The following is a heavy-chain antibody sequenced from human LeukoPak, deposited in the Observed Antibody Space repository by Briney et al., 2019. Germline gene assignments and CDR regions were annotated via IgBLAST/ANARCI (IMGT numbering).Heavy chain of an antibody. J-gene: IGHJ6*03. Sequence: GGSLRLSCAASGFTVSSNYMSWVRQAPGKGLEWVSVIYSGGSTYYADSVKGRFTISRDNSKNTLYLQMNSLRAEDTAVYYCARVGNYYYCMDVWGKGTTVTVSS. CDR1: GFTVSSNY. V-gene: IGHV3-53*01. CDR2: IYSGGST. D-gene: IGHD6-13*01. CDR3: ARVGNYYYCMDV.